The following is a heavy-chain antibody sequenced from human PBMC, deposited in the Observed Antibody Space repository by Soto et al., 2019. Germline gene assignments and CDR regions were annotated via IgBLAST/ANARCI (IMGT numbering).Heavy chain of an antibody. J-gene: IGHJ4*02. D-gene: IGHD6-6*01. Sequence: GGSLRLSCAASGFSFSSYATSWVRQARGKGLEWVSAISGSGVSTYYADSVKGRFTISRDNSKNTLSLQMNSLRAEDTAVYYCAKQVRDGTSSPYYFDYWGQGTLVTVSS. V-gene: IGHV3-23*01. CDR2: ISGSGVST. CDR1: GFSFSSYA. CDR3: AKQVRDGTSSPYYFDY.